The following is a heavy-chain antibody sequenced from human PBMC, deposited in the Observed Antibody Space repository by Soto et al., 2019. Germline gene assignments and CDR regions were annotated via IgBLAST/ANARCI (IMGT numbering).Heavy chain of an antibody. CDR3: AGEAGDDYVDFDDY. V-gene: IGHV4-4*07. CDR1: GGSIISYY. Sequence: QVQLQESGPGLVKPSETLSLTCTVAGGSIISYYWSWLRQPAGKGLEWIGRIYSTGTTTYNPALKSRVTMSVDRSKTQFALKLTSVTAADTAVYYCAGEAGDDYVDFDDYWGQGTQVTVSS. J-gene: IGHJ4*02. D-gene: IGHD4-17*01. CDR2: IYSTGTT.